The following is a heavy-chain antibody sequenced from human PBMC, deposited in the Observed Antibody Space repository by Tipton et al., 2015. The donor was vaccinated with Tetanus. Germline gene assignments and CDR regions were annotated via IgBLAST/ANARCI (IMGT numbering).Heavy chain of an antibody. J-gene: IGHJ6*02. Sequence: QVQLVQSGGGVVQPGRSLRLSCAASGFTFRSYGMHWVRQAPGKGLEWVAVLWFDGGDEYYADSVKGRFTISRDNSKNTGYLQMNSLRAEDTAVYYCARELDCSGGGCYSYGLDVWGQGTTVTVSS. CDR1: GFTFRSYG. D-gene: IGHD2-15*01. CDR2: LWFDGGDE. V-gene: IGHV3-33*01. CDR3: ARELDCSGGGCYSYGLDV.